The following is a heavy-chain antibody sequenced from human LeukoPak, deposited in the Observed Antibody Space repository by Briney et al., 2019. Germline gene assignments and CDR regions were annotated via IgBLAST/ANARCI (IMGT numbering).Heavy chain of an antibody. J-gene: IGHJ3*02. CDR2: IYYSGST. V-gene: IGHV4-61*01. CDR3: AQRYMSIAASLGAFDI. D-gene: IGHD6-6*01. Sequence: PSETLSLTCTVSGGSVSSGSYYWSWIRQPPGKGLEWIGYIYYSGSTNYNPSLKSRVTISVDTSKNQFSLELSSVTAADTAVYYCAQRYMSIAASLGAFDIWGQGTMVTVSS. CDR1: GGSVSSGSYY.